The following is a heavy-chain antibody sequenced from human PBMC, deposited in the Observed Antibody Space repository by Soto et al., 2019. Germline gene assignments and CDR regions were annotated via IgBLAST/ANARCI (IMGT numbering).Heavy chain of an antibody. J-gene: IGHJ4*02. Sequence: GGSLRLSCAGSGFTFSSYGIHWVRQAPGKGLEWVALISYDGGNEKYTESVKDRFTISRDDSHNVAYLQMSSLRTEDTAMYYCAKDRYSGTYPTDFDYWGQGSLVTVS. CDR3: AKDRYSGTYPTDFDY. D-gene: IGHD1-26*01. V-gene: IGHV3-30*18. CDR2: ISYDGGNE. CDR1: GFTFSSYG.